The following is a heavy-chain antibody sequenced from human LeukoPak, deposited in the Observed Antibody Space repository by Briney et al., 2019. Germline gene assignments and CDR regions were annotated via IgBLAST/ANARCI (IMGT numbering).Heavy chain of an antibody. V-gene: IGHV4-34*01. CDR2: INHSGST. CDR1: GGSFSGYY. J-gene: IGHJ4*02. CDR3: ARIAYDFWSGYLDY. Sequence: SETLSLTCAVYGGSFSGYYWSWIRQPPGKGLEWIGEINHSGSTNYNPSLKSRVTISVDTSKNQFSLKLSSVTAADTAVYYCARIAYDFWSGYLDYWGQGTLVTVSS. D-gene: IGHD3-3*01.